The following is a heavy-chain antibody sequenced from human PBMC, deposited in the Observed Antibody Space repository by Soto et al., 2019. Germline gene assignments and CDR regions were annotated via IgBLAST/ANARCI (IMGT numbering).Heavy chain of an antibody. Sequence: GASVKVSCRALGNTFTYRYLHWVRQAPGQALEWMGWITPFSGDVHYAQKFQERVTITRDRSINTGYMQMSSLRSEDTAMYFCASGGAGSGPFTWELPDHWGQGTLVPVSS. J-gene: IGHJ4*02. D-gene: IGHD1-26*01. CDR1: GNTFTYRY. CDR2: ITPFSGDV. CDR3: ASGGAGSGPFTWELPDH. V-gene: IGHV1-45*02.